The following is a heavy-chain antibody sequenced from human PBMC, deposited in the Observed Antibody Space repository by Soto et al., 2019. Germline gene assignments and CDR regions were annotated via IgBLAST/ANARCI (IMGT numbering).Heavy chain of an antibody. V-gene: IGHV1-3*01. CDR2: INAGNGNT. D-gene: IGHD4-17*01. Sequence: GASVKVSCKASGYTFTSYAMHWVRQAPGQRLEWMGWINAGNGNTKYSQKFQGRVTITRDTSASTAYMELSSLRSEDTAVYYCARGYIPSHQQMTTVTKERYFDYWGQGTLVTVSS. J-gene: IGHJ4*02. CDR3: ARGYIPSHQQMTTVTKERYFDY. CDR1: GYTFTSYA.